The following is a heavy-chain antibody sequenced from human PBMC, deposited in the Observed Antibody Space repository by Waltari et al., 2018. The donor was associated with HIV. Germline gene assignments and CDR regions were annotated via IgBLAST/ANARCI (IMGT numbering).Heavy chain of an antibody. CDR1: GFTFSSSW. D-gene: IGHD2-8*01. CDR2: IKQDGREK. Sequence: EVQLVESGGGLVQPGGSLRLSCAASGFTFSSSWMSWVRQAPGKGLEWVDNIKQDGREKYYVDSMKGRFTISRDNAKNSLYLQINSLRAEDTAVYYCAGRSPARRLNWFDPWGQGTLVIVSS. CDR3: AGRSPARRLNWFDP. V-gene: IGHV3-7*01. J-gene: IGHJ5*02.